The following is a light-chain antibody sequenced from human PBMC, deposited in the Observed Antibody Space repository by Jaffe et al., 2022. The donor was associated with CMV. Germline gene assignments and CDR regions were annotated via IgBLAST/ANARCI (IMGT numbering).Light chain of an antibody. J-gene: IGLJ3*02. V-gene: IGLV3-1*01. CDR2: QDT. CDR1: KLGDKY. Sequence: YELAQAPSVSVSPGWTASITCSGDKLGDKYISWYQQKPGQSPVLVIYQDTKRPSGIPERFSGSNSGSAATLTISDTQATDEGDYYCQTWDGSHWVFGGGTKVTVL. CDR3: QTWDGSHWV.